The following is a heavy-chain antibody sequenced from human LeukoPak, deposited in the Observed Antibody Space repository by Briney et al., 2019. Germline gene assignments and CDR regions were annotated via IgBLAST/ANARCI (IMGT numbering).Heavy chain of an antibody. CDR3: AKDELAAAAGLYYFDY. D-gene: IGHD6-13*01. J-gene: IGHJ4*02. CDR2: IKDDGSQK. CDR1: GFTFSNYW. V-gene: IGHV3-7*01. Sequence: GGSLRLSCAASGFTFSNYWMAWVRQAPGKELEWVANIKDDGSQKYYVDSVKGRFTISRDNAKNSLYLQMNSLRAEDTAVYYCAKDELAAAAGLYYFDYWGQGTLVIVSS.